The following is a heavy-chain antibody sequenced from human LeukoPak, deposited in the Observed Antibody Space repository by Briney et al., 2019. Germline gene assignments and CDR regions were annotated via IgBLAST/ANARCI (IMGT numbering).Heavy chain of an antibody. D-gene: IGHD6-13*01. CDR1: GFTFSSYA. J-gene: IGHJ4*02. CDR2: ISGSGGST. CDR3: AKRSSSWYVIDY. Sequence: GGSLRLSCAASGFTFSSYAMSWVRQAPGKGLEWVSAISGSGGSTYYADSVKGRFTISRDKSKNTLYLQMNSLRAENTAVYYCAKRSSSWYVIDYWGQGTLVTVSS. V-gene: IGHV3-23*01.